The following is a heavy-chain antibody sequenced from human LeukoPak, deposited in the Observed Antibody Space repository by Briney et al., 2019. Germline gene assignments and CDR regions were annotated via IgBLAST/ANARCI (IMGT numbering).Heavy chain of an antibody. CDR2: ISAYNGNT. CDR1: GYTFTSYG. J-gene: IGHJ4*02. CDR3: ARDRGDSSGYYYLY. Sequence: ASVRVSCKASGYTFTSYGISWVRQAPGQGLEWMGWISAYNGNTNYAQKFQGRVTMTTDTSTSTAYMELRSLRSDDTAVYYCARDRGDSSGYYYLYWGQGTLVTVSS. D-gene: IGHD3-22*01. V-gene: IGHV1-18*01.